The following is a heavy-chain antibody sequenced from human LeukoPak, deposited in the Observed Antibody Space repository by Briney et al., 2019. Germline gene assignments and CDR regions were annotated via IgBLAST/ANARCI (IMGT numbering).Heavy chain of an antibody. J-gene: IGHJ4*02. V-gene: IGHV3-21*01. CDR2: ISSSIGYI. Sequence: GGSLILSCAASGFPFSSYSMNWVRQAPGKGLEWVSSISSSIGYIYYADSLKGRFTISRDNAKNSLYLHMNSLRAEDTALYYCARDRRGIAAAGTDYWGQGTLVTVSS. D-gene: IGHD6-13*01. CDR3: ARDRRGIAAAGTDY. CDR1: GFPFSSYS.